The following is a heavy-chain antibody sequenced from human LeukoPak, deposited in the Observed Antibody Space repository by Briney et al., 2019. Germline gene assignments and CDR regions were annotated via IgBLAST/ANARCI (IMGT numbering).Heavy chain of an antibody. V-gene: IGHV4-39*01. CDR3: VRQYYDILTGYSDLFDI. CDR2: IYYSGTT. J-gene: IGHJ3*02. Sequence: PSETLSLTCTVSGGSISSPSYYWGWIRQSPGKGLEWIGSIYYSGTTQDNPSLMSRVTISVDTSKNQFSLKLTSVTAADTSAYYCVRQYYDILTGYSDLFDIWGPGTKVIVSS. D-gene: IGHD3-9*01. CDR1: GGSISSPSYY.